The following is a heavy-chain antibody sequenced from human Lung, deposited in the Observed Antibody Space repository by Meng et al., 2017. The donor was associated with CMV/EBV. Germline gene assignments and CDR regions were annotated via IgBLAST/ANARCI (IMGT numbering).Heavy chain of an antibody. J-gene: IGHJ5*02. CDR1: GYTFSSYD. V-gene: IGHV1-8*01. CDR3: ARVDYYDSSGYPMTYNWFDP. Sequence: KISCKASGYTFSSYDINWVRQATGQGLEWMGWMNPNRGNTGYAQKFQGRVTMTRNTSISTAYMELSSLRSEDTAVYYCARVDYYDSSGYPMTYNWFDPWXQGTXVTVSS. CDR2: MNPNRGNT. D-gene: IGHD3-22*01.